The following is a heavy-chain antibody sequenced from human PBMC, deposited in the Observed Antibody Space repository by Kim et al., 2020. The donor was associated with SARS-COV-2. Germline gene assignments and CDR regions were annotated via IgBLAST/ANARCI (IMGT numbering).Heavy chain of an antibody. V-gene: IGHV3-23*01. Sequence: GGSLRLSCAASGFTFSSYAMSWVRQAPGKGLEWVSAISGSGGSTYYADSVKGRFTISRDNSKNTLYLQMNSLRAEDTAVYYCAKDIGSSWYKTSIDYWGQGTLVTVSS. CDR1: GFTFSSYA. CDR3: AKDIGSSWYKTSIDY. CDR2: ISGSGGST. D-gene: IGHD6-13*01. J-gene: IGHJ4*02.